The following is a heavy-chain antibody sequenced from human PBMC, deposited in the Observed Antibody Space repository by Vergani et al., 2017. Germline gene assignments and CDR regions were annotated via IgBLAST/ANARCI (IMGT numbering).Heavy chain of an antibody. Sequence: QVQLVQSGAEVKKPGSSVKVSCKASGGTFSSYAISWVRQAPGQGLEWMGGIIPIFGTANYAQEFQGRVTSTADESQSTAYLERSSLRSEDTAVYYCARDDSSSWYGNYYYYYGMDVWGQGTTVTV. CDR3: ARDDSSSWYGNYYYYYGMDV. D-gene: IGHD6-13*01. CDR2: IIPIFGTA. CDR1: GGTFSSYA. J-gene: IGHJ6*02. V-gene: IGHV1-69*01.